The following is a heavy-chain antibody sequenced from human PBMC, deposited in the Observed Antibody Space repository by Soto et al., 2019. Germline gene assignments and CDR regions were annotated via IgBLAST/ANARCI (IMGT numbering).Heavy chain of an antibody. D-gene: IGHD2-15*01. CDR3: AQWTGRYCSGGRCYLDDPFDY. Sequence: EVHLLESGGDLVQPGGSLRLSCAASGFTFSNYAMSWVRQAPGKGLDWVSGISGSAASTFYADSVKGRFTISRDNSKNALYLQMNRLRAEDTAVYYCAQWTGRYCSGGRCYLDDPFDYWGQGTLVTVSS. V-gene: IGHV3-23*01. CDR2: ISGSAAST. J-gene: IGHJ4*02. CDR1: GFTFSNYA.